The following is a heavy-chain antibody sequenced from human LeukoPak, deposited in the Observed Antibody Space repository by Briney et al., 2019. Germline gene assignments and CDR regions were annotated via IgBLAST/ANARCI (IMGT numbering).Heavy chain of an antibody. D-gene: IGHD6-13*01. CDR2: IYYSGST. V-gene: IGHV4-39*01. CDR1: GGSISSSSYY. Sequence: TPSETLSLTCTVSGGSISSSSYYWGWIRQPPGKGLEWIGSIYYSGSTYYNPSLKSRVTISVDTSKNQFSLKLSSVTAADTAVYYCARHQSSSWYRLFDYWGQGTLVTVSS. CDR3: ARHQSSSWYRLFDY. J-gene: IGHJ4*02.